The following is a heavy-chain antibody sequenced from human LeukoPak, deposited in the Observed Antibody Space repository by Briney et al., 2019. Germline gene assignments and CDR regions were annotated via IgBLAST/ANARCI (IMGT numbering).Heavy chain of an antibody. J-gene: IGHJ5*02. Sequence: SSVKVSRKASGYTFTGYYMPWGRQAPGQGLEGREWINPKSRSTNHAQKFQGTVTMTRATSISTAYMALSRPRSDETAVYYWARDASKKEVTWFDAWGQRTPVTVSS. D-gene: IGHD2-21*02. CDR1: GYTFTGYY. V-gene: IGHV1-2*02. CDR2: INPKSRST. CDR3: ARDASKKEVTWFDA.